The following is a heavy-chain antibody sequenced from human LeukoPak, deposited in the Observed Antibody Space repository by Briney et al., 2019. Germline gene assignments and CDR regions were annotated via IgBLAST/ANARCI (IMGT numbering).Heavy chain of an antibody. J-gene: IGHJ5*02. CDR3: ARLDGYCSGGSCYIQSNWFDP. CDR1: GYTFTGYY. CDR2: INPNSGGT. D-gene: IGHD2-15*01. Sequence: ASVKVSCKASGYTFTGYYMHWVRQAPGQGLEWMGWINPNSGGTNYAQKFQGRVSMTRDTSTSTAYMELSRLRSDDTAVYYCARLDGYCSGGSCYIQSNWFDPWGQGTLVTVSS. V-gene: IGHV1-2*02.